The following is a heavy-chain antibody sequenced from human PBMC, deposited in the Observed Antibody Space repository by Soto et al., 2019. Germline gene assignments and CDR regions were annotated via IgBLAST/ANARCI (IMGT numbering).Heavy chain of an antibody. V-gene: IGHV1-46*01. D-gene: IGHD2-15*01. Sequence: ASVKVSCKASGYSITYNYMHWVRQAPGKGLEWMGTIDPTGGNRNYAQKFQGRLTMTRDTSTSTVYMELSSLTSDDTAVYYCARDQSLRHLLWWFVSWGQGTLV. CDR1: GYSITYNY. CDR3: ARDQSLRHLLWWFVS. CDR2: IDPTGGNR. J-gene: IGHJ5*01.